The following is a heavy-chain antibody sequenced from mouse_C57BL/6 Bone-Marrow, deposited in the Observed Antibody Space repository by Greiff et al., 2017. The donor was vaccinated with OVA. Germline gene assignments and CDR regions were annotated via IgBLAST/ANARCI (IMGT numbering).Heavy chain of an antibody. J-gene: IGHJ2*01. CDR2: IDPETGGT. CDR3: TRGPLLLDY. D-gene: IGHD2-1*01. V-gene: IGHV1-15*01. Sequence: VQLQQSGAELVRPGASVTLSCKASGYTFTDYEMHWVKQTPVHGLEWIGAIDPETGGTAYNQKFKGKAILTADKSSSTAYMELRSLTSEDPAVYYCTRGPLLLDYWGQGTTLTVSS. CDR1: GYTFTDYE.